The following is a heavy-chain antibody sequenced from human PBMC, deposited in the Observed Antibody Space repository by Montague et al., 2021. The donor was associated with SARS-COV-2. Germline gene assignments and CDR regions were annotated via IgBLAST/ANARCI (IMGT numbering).Heavy chain of an antibody. CDR1: GGSISSYY. Sequence: SETLSLTCTVSGGSISSYYWSWIRQPPGKGLEWIGYIYYSGSTNYNPSLKSRVTISVDTSKNQFSLKLSSVTAADTAVYYCARGIFTIPFIPAHYYMDVWGKWTTVTVSS. D-gene: IGHD3-3*01. CDR3: ARGIFTIPFIPAHYYMDV. CDR2: IYYSGST. V-gene: IGHV4-59*01. J-gene: IGHJ6*03.